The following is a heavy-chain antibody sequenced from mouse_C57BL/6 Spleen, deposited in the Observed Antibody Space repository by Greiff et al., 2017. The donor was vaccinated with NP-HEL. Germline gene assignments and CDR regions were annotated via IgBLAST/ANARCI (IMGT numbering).Heavy chain of an antibody. CDR1: GFTFSNYW. CDR3: TGEVYYSYWGDY. CDR2: IRLKSDNYAT. Sequence: EVKLVESGGGLVQPGGSMKLSCVASGFTFSNYWMNWVRQSPEKGLEWVAQIRLKSDNYATHYAESVKGRFTISRDDSKNSVYLQMNNLRAADTGSYCCTGEVYYSYWGDYWGQGTSVTVSS. D-gene: IGHD2-12*01. J-gene: IGHJ4*01. V-gene: IGHV6-3*01.